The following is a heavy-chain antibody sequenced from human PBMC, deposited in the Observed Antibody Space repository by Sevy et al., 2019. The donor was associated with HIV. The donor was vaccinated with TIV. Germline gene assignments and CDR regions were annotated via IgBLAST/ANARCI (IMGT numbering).Heavy chain of an antibody. CDR3: AKEPPSGGHGNYHYGLDL. J-gene: IGHJ6*02. V-gene: IGHV3-30*18. CDR1: GFTFSDYD. CDR2: ISDFGAKI. D-gene: IGHD3-16*01. Sequence: GGSLRLSCAASGFTFSDYDLHWVRQAPGKGLEWVSFISDFGAKIFYADSVKGRSTISRDNAKNTLYLQIDSLRPEDTAVYYCAKEPPSGGHGNYHYGLDLWGRGTTVTVSS.